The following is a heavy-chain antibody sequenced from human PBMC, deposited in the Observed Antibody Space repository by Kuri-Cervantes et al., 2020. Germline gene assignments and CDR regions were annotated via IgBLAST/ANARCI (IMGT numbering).Heavy chain of an antibody. V-gene: IGHV4-39*07. J-gene: IGHJ2*01. Sequence: GSLRLSCSVSGGSNRSSSNYWSWSRQPPGKGREWIGEINQSGSTNYNPSLKSRVTMSVDTSNNQFSLKLRSVTAADTAVYYGASRVDTPMFTDWYFDLWGRGTLVTVSS. D-gene: IGHD5-18*01. CDR1: GGSNRSSSNY. CDR2: INQSGST. CDR3: ASRVDTPMFTDWYFDL.